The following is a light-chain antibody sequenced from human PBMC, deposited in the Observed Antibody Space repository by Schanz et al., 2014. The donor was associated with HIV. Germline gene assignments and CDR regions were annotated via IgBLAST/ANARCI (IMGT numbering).Light chain of an antibody. CDR3: SSYTSSSTLL. V-gene: IGLV1-40*01. Sequence: QSVLTQPPSVSGAPGQRVTISCTGSSSNIGSVYDVHWYQQLPGTAPKHLIYGDNSRPSGVPDRFSGSKSGTSASLAISGLQSEDETDYYCSSYTSSSTLLFGGGTKVTVL. CDR1: SSNIGSVYD. J-gene: IGLJ2*01. CDR2: GDN.